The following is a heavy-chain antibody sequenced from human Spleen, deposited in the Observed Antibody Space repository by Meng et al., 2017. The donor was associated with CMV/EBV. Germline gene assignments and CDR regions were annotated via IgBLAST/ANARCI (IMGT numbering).Heavy chain of an antibody. CDR1: GGSFSGYD. V-gene: IGHV4-34*01. CDR3: ARGKYTGGYYPLDY. J-gene: IGHJ4*02. CDR2: INHSGST. D-gene: IGHD3-22*01. Sequence: QGQVAQWGAGLFKPSETLSLTCAVYGGSFSGYDWTWIRQPPGKGLEWIGEINHSGSTNYNPSLKSRVTISVDTSKNQFSLKLSSVTAADTAVYYYARGKYTGGYYPLDYWGQGTLVTVSS.